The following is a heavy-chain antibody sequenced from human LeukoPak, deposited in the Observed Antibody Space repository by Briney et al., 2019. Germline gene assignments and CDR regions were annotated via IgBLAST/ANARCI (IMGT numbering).Heavy chain of an antibody. CDR3: ARGEGSPGAFDI. Sequence: PSETLSLTCAVSGDSISSGGYSWSWIRQPPGKGLEWIVYIYHSGSTYYNPSLRSRVTISVDGSKNQFSLKLTSVTAADTAVYYCARGEGSPGAFDIWGQGTMVTVSS. J-gene: IGHJ3*02. CDR1: GDSISSGGYS. V-gene: IGHV4-30-2*01. CDR2: IYHSGST. D-gene: IGHD1-26*01.